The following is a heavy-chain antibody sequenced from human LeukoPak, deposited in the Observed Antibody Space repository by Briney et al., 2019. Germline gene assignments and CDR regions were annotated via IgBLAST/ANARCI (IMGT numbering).Heavy chain of an antibody. CDR1: GYTFTSYG. CDR2: ISAYNGNT. D-gene: IGHD4-17*01. CDR3: ARAGDLVDYGDHTPFDY. Sequence: ASVKVSCKASGYTFTSYGISWVRQAPGQGLEWMGWISAYNGNTNYAQKLQGRVTMTTDTSTSTAYMELRSLRSDDTAVYYCARAGDLVDYGDHTPFDYWGQGTLVTVSS. V-gene: IGHV1-18*01. J-gene: IGHJ4*02.